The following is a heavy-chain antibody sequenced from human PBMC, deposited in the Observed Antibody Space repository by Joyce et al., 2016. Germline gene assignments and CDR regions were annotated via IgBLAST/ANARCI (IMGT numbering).Heavy chain of an antibody. J-gene: IGHJ6*04. V-gene: IGHV3-15*02. Sequence: VQLVESGGALVKPGGSLRLSCAASGFSVYQAWMNWVRQAPGKGLEWGGRIKTKTDGGTTDYAAPVKGRFTISRDDSKNTLYLQMNSLKTEDTAIYYCTTGTTMVRGILGYMEVWGKGTTVTVSS. CDR2: IKTKTDGGTT. CDR1: GFSVYQAW. CDR3: TTGTTMVRGILGYMEV. D-gene: IGHD3-10*01.